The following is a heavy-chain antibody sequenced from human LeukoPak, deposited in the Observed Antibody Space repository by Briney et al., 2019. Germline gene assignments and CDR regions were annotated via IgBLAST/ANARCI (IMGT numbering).Heavy chain of an antibody. CDR2: FNPNSGGT. Sequence: ASVKVSCKASGYTFTGYYMHWVRQAPGQGLEWMGWFNPNSGGTNYAQRFQGRVTMTRDTSISTAYMELSRLRSDDTAVYYCARDRDQWLPERCDYWGQGTLVTVSS. J-gene: IGHJ4*02. V-gene: IGHV1-2*02. CDR1: GYTFTGYY. D-gene: IGHD6-19*01. CDR3: ARDRDQWLPERCDY.